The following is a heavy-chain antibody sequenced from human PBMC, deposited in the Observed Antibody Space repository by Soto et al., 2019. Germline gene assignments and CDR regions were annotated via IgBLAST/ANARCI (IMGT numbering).Heavy chain of an antibody. CDR3: ARGMGYCGGDCYSIGMDV. Sequence: GSLRLSCAASGFTFSSYSMNWVRLAPGKGLEWVSYISSSSSTIYYADSVKGRFTISRDNAKNSLYLQMNSLRDEDTAVYYCARGMGYCGGDCYSIGMDVWGQGTTVTVSS. J-gene: IGHJ6*02. D-gene: IGHD2-21*02. CDR1: GFTFSSYS. CDR2: ISSSSSTI. V-gene: IGHV3-48*02.